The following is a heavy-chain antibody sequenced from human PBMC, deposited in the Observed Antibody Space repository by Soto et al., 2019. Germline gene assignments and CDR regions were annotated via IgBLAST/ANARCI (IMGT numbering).Heavy chain of an antibody. CDR2: ISTSGSTV. J-gene: IGHJ4*02. CDR1: RFTFSTYE. V-gene: IGHV3-48*03. D-gene: IGHD3-10*01. Sequence: GGSLRLSCAASRFTFSTYEMNWVRQAPGKGLEWVSYISTSGSTVYYADSVKGRFTISRDNTRNSLYLQMSSLRAEDTAIYYCAKRGEKTGRNFDCWGQGTLVTVSS. CDR3: AKRGEKTGRNFDC.